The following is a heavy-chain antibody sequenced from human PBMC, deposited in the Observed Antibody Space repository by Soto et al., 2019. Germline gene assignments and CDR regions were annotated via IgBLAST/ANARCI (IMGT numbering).Heavy chain of an antibody. V-gene: IGHV1-8*01. CDR1: GYTFTSYD. Sequence: QVQLVQSGAEVKKPGASVKVSCKASGYTFTSYDINWVRQATGQGLAWMGWMNPNSGNTGYAQKFQDRVTMTRNTSISTAYMELSSLRSEDTAVYYCARGRRYCTNGVCYRYFDLWGRGTLVTVSS. CDR2: MNPNSGNT. D-gene: IGHD2-8*01. CDR3: ARGRRYCTNGVCYRYFDL. J-gene: IGHJ2*01.